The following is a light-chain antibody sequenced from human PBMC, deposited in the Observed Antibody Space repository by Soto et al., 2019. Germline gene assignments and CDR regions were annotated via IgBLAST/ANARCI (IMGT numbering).Light chain of an antibody. CDR1: QGINNW. CDR2: AAS. J-gene: IGKJ1*01. CDR3: QQYESYSPWT. V-gene: IGKV1-12*01. Sequence: DIQMTQSPSSVSASIGDRVTITCRASQGINNWLAWYQQKPGKAPKLLIYAASSLQSGVPSRYSGSGSGTEFTLTISNLQPDDFATYYCQQYESYSPWTFGQGTKVDIK.